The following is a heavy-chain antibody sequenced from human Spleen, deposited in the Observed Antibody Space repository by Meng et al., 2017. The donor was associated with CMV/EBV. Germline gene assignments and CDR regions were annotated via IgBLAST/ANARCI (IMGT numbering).Heavy chain of an antibody. CDR2: ISYLGNT. V-gene: IGHV4-39*02. J-gene: IGHJ4*02. CDR1: GGPVTSSSYY. CDR3: ARPAGYTGYDLDH. Sequence: SGGPVTSSSYYWGWIRQPPGKGLEWIGTISYLGNTNYNPTLQSRVTMSLDTSKNHFSLKVTSVTATDTAVYFCARPAGYTGYDLDHWGQGTLVTVSS. D-gene: IGHD5-12*01.